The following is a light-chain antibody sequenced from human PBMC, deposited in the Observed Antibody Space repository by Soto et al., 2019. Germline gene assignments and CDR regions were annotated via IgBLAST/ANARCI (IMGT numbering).Light chain of an antibody. CDR3: QQWT. CDR2: DAS. CDR1: QSISNW. V-gene: IGKV1-5*01. Sequence: DIQMTQSPSTLSASVGDSVTITCRASQSISNWLAWYQVKPGKAPKVLIYDASTLQRGVPSRFSGTGYGTEFNLTISSLQPDDFATYYCQQWTFGQGTKVDIK. J-gene: IGKJ1*01.